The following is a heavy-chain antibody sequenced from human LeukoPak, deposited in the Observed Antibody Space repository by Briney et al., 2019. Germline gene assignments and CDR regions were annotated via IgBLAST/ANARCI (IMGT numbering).Heavy chain of an antibody. CDR2: ISSTVSTT. CDR1: GFTFSSYA. J-gene: IGHJ4*02. D-gene: IGHD3-22*01. V-gene: IGHV3-48*04. Sequence: GGSLRLSCAASGFTFSSYAMSWVRQAPGKGLEWISYISSTVSTTYYADSVKGRFTISRDNAKNSLYLQMNSLRAEDTAVYYCAREGGYYHLDYWGQGTLVTVSS. CDR3: AREGGYYHLDY.